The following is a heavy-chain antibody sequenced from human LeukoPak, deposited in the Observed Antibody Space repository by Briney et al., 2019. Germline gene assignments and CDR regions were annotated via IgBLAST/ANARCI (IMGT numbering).Heavy chain of an antibody. CDR3: ARGEMATILNPFDY. CDR2: SSGSGGST. Sequence: PGGSLRLSCAASGFTFSSYAMSWVRQAPGKGLEWVSASSGSGGSTYYADSVKGRFTISRDNAKNSLYLQMNSLRAEDTAVYYCARGEMATILNPFDYWGQGTLVTVSS. J-gene: IGHJ4*02. V-gene: IGHV3-23*01. CDR1: GFTFSSYA. D-gene: IGHD5-24*01.